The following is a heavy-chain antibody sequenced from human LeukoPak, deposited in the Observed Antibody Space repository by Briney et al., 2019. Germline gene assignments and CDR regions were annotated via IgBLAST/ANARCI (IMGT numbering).Heavy chain of an antibody. D-gene: IGHD5-18*01. CDR2: ISYDGSNK. V-gene: IGHV3-30*04. CDR3: AEMADTAMVTDAFDI. Sequence: GGSLRLSCVASGFTFSSYAMHWVRQAPGKGLEWVAVISYDGSNKYYADSVKGRFTISRDNSKNTLYLQMNSLRAEDTAVYYCAEMADTAMVTDAFDIWGQGTMVTVSS. CDR1: GFTFSSYA. J-gene: IGHJ3*02.